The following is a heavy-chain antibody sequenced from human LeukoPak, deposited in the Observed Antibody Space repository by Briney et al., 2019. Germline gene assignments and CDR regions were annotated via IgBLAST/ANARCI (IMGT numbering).Heavy chain of an antibody. CDR2: IIPIFGTA. D-gene: IGHD3-10*01. CDR3: ARGGEASFLDY. CDR1: GGTFSIYA. J-gene: IGHJ4*02. V-gene: IGHV1-69*01. Sequence: ASVNVSCKASGGTFSIYAISWVRQAPGQGLEWMGGIIPIFGTANYAQKFQGRVTITADESTSTAYMELSSLRSEDTAVYYCARGGEASFLDYWGQGTLVTVSS.